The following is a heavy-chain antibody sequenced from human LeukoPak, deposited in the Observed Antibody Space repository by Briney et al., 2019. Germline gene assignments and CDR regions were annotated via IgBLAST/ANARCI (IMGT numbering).Heavy chain of an antibody. CDR2: ISSSSSYI. V-gene: IGHV3-21*01. CDR3: ARGYCSGGSCYSFGYYYGMDV. CDR1: GFTFSSYS. J-gene: IGHJ6*02. Sequence: GGSLRLPCAASGFTFSSYSMNWVRQAPGNGLEWLSSISSSSSYIYYADSVKGRFTISRDNAKNSLYLQMNSLRAEDTAVYYCARGYCSGGSCYSFGYYYGMDVWGQGTTVTVSS. D-gene: IGHD2-15*01.